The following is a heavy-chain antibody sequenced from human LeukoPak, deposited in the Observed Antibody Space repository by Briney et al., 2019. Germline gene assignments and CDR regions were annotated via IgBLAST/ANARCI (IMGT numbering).Heavy chain of an antibody. Sequence: GGSLRLSCAASGFTFSGYNMNWVRQAPGKGLEWVSYISSSSSTKYYADSVKGRFIISRDNAKNSLYLQMNSLRAEDTAVYYCARDPSDYDYWGQGALVTVSS. CDR2: ISSSSSTK. J-gene: IGHJ4*02. CDR3: ARDPSDYDY. V-gene: IGHV3-48*04. CDR1: GFTFSGYN. D-gene: IGHD4-11*01.